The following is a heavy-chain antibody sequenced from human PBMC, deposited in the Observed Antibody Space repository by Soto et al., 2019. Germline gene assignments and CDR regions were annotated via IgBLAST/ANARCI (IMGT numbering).Heavy chain of an antibody. V-gene: IGHV3-30*18. CDR1: GFTFSSYA. CDR2: ISCGGSSK. CDR3: AKPSYYYYYYGMDV. J-gene: IGHJ6*02. D-gene: IGHD6-6*01. Sequence: GSLRLSCAASGFTFSSYAMSWVRQAPGKGLEWVAVISCGGSSKYYADSVKGRFTISRDNSKNTLYLQMNSLRAEDTAVYYCAKPSYYYYYYGMDVWGQGTTVTVSS.